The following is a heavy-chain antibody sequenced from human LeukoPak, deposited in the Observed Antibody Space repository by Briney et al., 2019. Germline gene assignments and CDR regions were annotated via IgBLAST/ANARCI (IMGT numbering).Heavy chain of an antibody. Sequence: GGSLRLSCAASGSTFINSAMSWVRQAPGKGLEWVSIISGSGDNTYYTDSVKGRFTISRDNSRNTLYLQMNSLRAEDTAIYYCAKNRGISSGFFDYWGQGSLVTVSS. V-gene: IGHV3-23*01. CDR2: ISGSGDNT. J-gene: IGHJ4*02. CDR3: AKNRGISSGFFDY. CDR1: GSTFINSA. D-gene: IGHD6-6*01.